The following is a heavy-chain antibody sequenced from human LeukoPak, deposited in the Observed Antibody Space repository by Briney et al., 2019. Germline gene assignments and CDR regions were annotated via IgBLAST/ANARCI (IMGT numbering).Heavy chain of an antibody. J-gene: IGHJ4*02. CDR3: ARGRWIQLWLDY. Sequence: GGSLRLSCAASGFTFSSYGMHWVRQAPGKGLEWVAFIRYDGSNKYYADSVKGRFTISRDSAKNSLYLQMNSLRAEDTAVYYCARGRWIQLWLDYWGQGTLVTVSS. V-gene: IGHV3-30*02. CDR2: IRYDGSNK. CDR1: GFTFSSYG. D-gene: IGHD5-18*01.